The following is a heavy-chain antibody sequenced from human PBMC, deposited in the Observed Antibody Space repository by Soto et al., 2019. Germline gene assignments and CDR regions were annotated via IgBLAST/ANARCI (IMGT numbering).Heavy chain of an antibody. Sequence: EVQLVQSGAEVRKPGESLKISCKRSGYSFTNYWIGWVRQTPGKGLEWMGIINPGDSDTRYSPSFQGQVTISADKSISTAYLQLSSLQASDTAMYYCARGFNWFDPWGQGTLVTVSS. CDR1: GYSFTNYW. J-gene: IGHJ5*02. V-gene: IGHV5-51*03. CDR2: INPGDSDT. CDR3: ARGFNWFDP.